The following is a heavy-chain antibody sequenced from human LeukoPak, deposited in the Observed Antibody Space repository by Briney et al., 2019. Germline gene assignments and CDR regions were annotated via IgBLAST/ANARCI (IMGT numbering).Heavy chain of an antibody. J-gene: IGHJ4*02. D-gene: IGHD3-16*01. Sequence: GGSLRLSCAASGFTFRSNWMSWVRQAPGKGLEGVATIKQDGSEKYYMDSVKGRFTISRDNAKNSLYLQMNSLRAEDTAVYYCAKGGNYWGQGTLVTVSS. CDR1: GFTFRSNW. CDR2: IKQDGSEK. V-gene: IGHV3-7*01. CDR3: AKGGNY.